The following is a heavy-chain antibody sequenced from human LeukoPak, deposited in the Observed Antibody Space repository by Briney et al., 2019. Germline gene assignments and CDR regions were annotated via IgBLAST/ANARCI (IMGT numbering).Heavy chain of an antibody. Sequence: ASVKVSCKASGYTFTGYYMHWVRQAPGQGLEWMGWINPNSGGTNYAQKFQGRVTMTRDTSISTAYMELSRLRSDDTAMYYCAREFGDSSGWYHKNWFDPWGQGTLVTVSS. CDR3: AREFGDSSGWYHKNWFDP. D-gene: IGHD6-19*01. CDR2: INPNSGGT. J-gene: IGHJ5*02. CDR1: GYTFTGYY. V-gene: IGHV1-2*02.